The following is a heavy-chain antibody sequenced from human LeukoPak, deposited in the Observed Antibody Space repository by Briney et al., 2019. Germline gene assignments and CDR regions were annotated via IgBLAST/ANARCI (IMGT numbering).Heavy chain of an antibody. CDR2: ISSSSSYI. D-gene: IGHD4-17*01. CDR3: ARDDYGDYMADY. V-gene: IGHV3-21*01. CDR1: GFTFSSYR. Sequence: GGSLRLSCAASGFTFSSYRMNWVRQAPGKGLEWVSSISSSSSYIYYADSVKGRFTISRDNAKNSLYLQMNSLRAEDTAVYYCARDDYGDYMADYWGQGTLVTVSS. J-gene: IGHJ4*02.